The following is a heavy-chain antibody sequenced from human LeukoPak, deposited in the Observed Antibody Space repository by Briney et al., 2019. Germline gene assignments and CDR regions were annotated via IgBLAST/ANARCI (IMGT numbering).Heavy chain of an antibody. D-gene: IGHD1-1*01. J-gene: IGHJ4*02. CDR1: GFTFSSYW. CDR3: ARSQRALNY. Sequence: QPGVSLTLSCAAYGFTFSSYWMHWVRQAPGKGMVWVSRINSDGSSRSYADSVKGRFTISRDNAKNTLYLQMNSLRADDTAVYYCARSQRALNYWGQGTLVTVSS. CDR2: INSDGSSR. V-gene: IGHV3-74*01.